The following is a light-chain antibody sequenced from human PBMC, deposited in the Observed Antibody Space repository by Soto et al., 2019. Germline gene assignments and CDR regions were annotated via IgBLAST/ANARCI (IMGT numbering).Light chain of an antibody. CDR2: HVT. J-gene: IGLJ1*01. V-gene: IGLV2-14*01. CDR3: CSYTTSNTFV. Sequence: QSELTQPASMSGSLGQSITISCSGTSGDVGAYNYVSWYQQYPGKAPKLMIYHVTDRPSGVSNRFSGSKSGNTASLTISGLQAEDEADYYCCSYTTSNTFVSGPGTNVTVL. CDR1: SGDVGAYNY.